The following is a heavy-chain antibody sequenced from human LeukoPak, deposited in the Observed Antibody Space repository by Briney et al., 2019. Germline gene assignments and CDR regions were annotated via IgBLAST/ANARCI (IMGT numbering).Heavy chain of an antibody. Sequence: SETLSLTCAVYGGSFSGYYWSWIRQPPGKGLEWIGEINHSGSTNYNPSLKSRVTISVDTSKNQFSLKLSSVTAADTAVYYCARAPRADYYDSSGYYHFDAFDIWGQGTMVTVSS. V-gene: IGHV4-34*01. D-gene: IGHD3-22*01. CDR3: ARAPRADYYDSSGYYHFDAFDI. CDR2: INHSGST. J-gene: IGHJ3*02. CDR1: GGSFSGYY.